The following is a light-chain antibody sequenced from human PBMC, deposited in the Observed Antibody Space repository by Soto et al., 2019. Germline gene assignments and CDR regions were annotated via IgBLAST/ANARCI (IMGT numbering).Light chain of an antibody. V-gene: IGKV3-20*01. J-gene: IGKJ1*01. CDR3: HQYGGSPRT. CDR2: GAS. CDR1: QRVSGSY. Sequence: DIVLTQSPGTLSLSPGETATVSCRASQRVSGSYLAWYQQKLGQPPRLLIYGASGRATGIPDRFSGRGSGTDFTLTISRLEPEDAAVYYCHQYGGSPRTFGQGTKVQI.